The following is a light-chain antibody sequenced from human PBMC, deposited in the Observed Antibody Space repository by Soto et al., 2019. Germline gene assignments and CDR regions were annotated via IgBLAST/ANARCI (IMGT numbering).Light chain of an antibody. CDR2: DAS. Sequence: EVVLTQSPATLSLSPGDGATLSCRASQSVGSYLAWYQQKPGQAPRLLIYDASNRATGVPARFSGSGSGTDFTLTIGSLEPEDFALYYCQHRSNWPLTFGGGTKVDIK. J-gene: IGKJ4*01. V-gene: IGKV3-11*01. CDR1: QSVGSY. CDR3: QHRSNWPLT.